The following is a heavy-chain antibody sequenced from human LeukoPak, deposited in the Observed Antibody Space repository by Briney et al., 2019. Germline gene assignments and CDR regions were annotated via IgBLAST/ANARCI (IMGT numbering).Heavy chain of an antibody. V-gene: IGHV3-33*06. CDR1: GFTFSSYG. CDR2: IWYDGSNK. Sequence: PGGSLRLSCAASGFTFSSYGMHWVHQAPGKGLEWVAVIWYDGSNKYYADSVKGRFTISRDNSKNTLYLQMNSLRAEDTAVYYCAKDRETYYYDSSGLDYWGQGTLVTVSS. CDR3: AKDRETYYYDSSGLDY. J-gene: IGHJ4*02. D-gene: IGHD3-22*01.